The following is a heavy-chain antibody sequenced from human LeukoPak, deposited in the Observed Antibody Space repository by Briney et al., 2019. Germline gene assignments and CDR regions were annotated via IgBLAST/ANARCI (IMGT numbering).Heavy chain of an antibody. Sequence: GGSLRLSCAASGFTFTSYGMHWVRQAPGKGLEWVAFMRYDESNKYYADSVQGRFTISRDNSKNTLYLQMNSLRAEDTAVYYCAKRVFGSSFDPWGQGTLVTVSS. V-gene: IGHV3-30*02. CDR3: AKRVFGSSFDP. CDR1: GFTFTSYG. CDR2: MRYDESNK. J-gene: IGHJ5*02. D-gene: IGHD3-16*01.